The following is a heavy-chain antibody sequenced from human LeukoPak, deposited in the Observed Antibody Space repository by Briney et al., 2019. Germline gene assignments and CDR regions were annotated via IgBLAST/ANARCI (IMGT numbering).Heavy chain of an antibody. D-gene: IGHD1-1*01. Sequence: PGESLRLSCAASGFTLSTYWMSWVRQAPGKGLEWVANINRDGSGKYYVDSVRGRFTISRDNGKSSLYLQMNSLRAEDTAVYYCARVQTGTTNWFDPWGQGTLVTGSS. CDR2: INRDGSGK. J-gene: IGHJ5*02. CDR3: ARVQTGTTNWFDP. V-gene: IGHV3-7*04. CDR1: GFTLSTYW.